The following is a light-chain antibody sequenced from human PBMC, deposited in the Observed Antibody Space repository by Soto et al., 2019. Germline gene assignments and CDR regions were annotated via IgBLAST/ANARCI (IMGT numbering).Light chain of an antibody. CDR3: QKYNSAPWT. CDR1: QGNNTF. Sequence: IQLTQSPSSLSASVGDRVSISCRASQGNNTFVAWYQQKSGKAPKLLIYGASTLQSGVPSRFSGSGSGTEFTLTISGLQPEDFATYYCQKYNSAPWTFGQGTKVEIK. CDR2: GAS. V-gene: IGKV1-9*01. J-gene: IGKJ1*01.